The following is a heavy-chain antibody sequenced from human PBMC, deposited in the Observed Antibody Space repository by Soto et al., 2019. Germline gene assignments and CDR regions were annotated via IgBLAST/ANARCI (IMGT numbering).Heavy chain of an antibody. V-gene: IGHV3-74*01. CDR1: GFTFSSYW. CDR3: ARYYQNYYYGMDV. J-gene: IGHJ6*02. Sequence: PGGSLRLSCAGSGFTFSSYWMHWVRQVQGKGLVWVSRINSDGSSTDYADSVKGRFTISRDNAKNTLYLQMNSLRAEDTAVYYCARYYQNYYYGMDVWGQGTMVTVSS. CDR2: INSDGSST. D-gene: IGHD2-2*01.